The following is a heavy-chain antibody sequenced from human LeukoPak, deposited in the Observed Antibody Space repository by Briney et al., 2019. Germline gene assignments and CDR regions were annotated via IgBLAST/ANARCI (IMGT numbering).Heavy chain of an antibody. Sequence: GGSLRLSCAASGFTFSSYGMHWVRQAPGKGLEWVAFIRYDGSNKYYADSVKGRFTISRDNSKNTLYLQMNSLRAEDTAVYYCAKELGYCSSTSCYRDSRAYYYYYYMDVWGKGTTVTVSS. CDR2: IRYDGSNK. D-gene: IGHD2-2*02. CDR1: GFTFSSYG. J-gene: IGHJ6*03. V-gene: IGHV3-30*02. CDR3: AKELGYCSSTSCYRDSRAYYYYYYMDV.